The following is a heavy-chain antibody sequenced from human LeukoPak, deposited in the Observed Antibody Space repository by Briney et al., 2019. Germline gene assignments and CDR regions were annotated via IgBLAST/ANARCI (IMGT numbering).Heavy chain of an antibody. CDR3: ARDYDFWSGYDAFDI. D-gene: IGHD3-3*01. V-gene: IGHV4-4*07. CDR2: IYISGST. J-gene: IGHJ3*02. CDR1: GGSISGHY. Sequence: KPSETLSLTCTVSGGSISGHYWSWIRQPAGKGLEWMGRIYISGSTNYNPSLKGRVSMSVDTSKNQFSLKLSSVTAADTAGYYCARDYDFWSGYDAFDIWGQGTMVTVSS.